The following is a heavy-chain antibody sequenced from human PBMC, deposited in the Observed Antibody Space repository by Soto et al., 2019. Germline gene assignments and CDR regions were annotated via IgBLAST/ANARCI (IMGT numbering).Heavy chain of an antibody. V-gene: IGHV3-30*18. CDR3: AKESVEATYSFYGLDV. D-gene: IGHD4-4*01. J-gene: IGHJ6*02. CDR1: GFTFASYG. CDR2: VSFDSKNK. Sequence: LVESGGRVVRPGRSLTLSYAASGFTFASYGMHWVRQAPGKGLEWVATVSFDSKNKYYIDSVEGRFTISRDNSENTLSLQMNSLRHEDTAVYYCAKESVEATYSFYGLDVWGPGTTVTVSS.